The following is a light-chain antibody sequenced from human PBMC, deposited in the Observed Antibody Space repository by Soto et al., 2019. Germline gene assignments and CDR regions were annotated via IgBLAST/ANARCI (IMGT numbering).Light chain of an antibody. CDR2: DVS. CDR1: SSDVGDYNY. V-gene: IGLV2-14*01. CDR3: GAYTSSSVYV. J-gene: IGLJ1*01. Sequence: QSVLTQPASVSGSPGQSITISCTGTSSDVGDYNYVSWYQQHPGKAPKLMIYDVSNRPAGVSNRFSGYKSGNTASLTISGLQAEDEAAYYCGAYTSSSVYVFGTGTKLTVL.